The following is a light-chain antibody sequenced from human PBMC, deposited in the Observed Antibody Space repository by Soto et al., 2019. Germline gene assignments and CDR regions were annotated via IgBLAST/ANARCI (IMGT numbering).Light chain of an antibody. J-gene: IGLJ2*01. CDR3: GAWDGSLTGGV. V-gene: IGLV1-51*02. Sequence: QSVLTQPPSVSAAPGQKVTISCSGSSSNIGSNYVSWYQQLPGTAPKLLIYENYERPSGIPDRFSGSKSSTSATLGITGLQTGDEADYYCGAWDGSLTGGVFGGGTQLTVL. CDR1: SSNIGSNY. CDR2: ENY.